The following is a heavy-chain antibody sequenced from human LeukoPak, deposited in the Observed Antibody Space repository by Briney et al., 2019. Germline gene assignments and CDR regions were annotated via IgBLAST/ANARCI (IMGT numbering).Heavy chain of an antibody. V-gene: IGHV3-30*02. CDR3: AKDFYYDSSGPSHFDY. J-gene: IGHJ4*02. Sequence: PGGSLRLSCAASGFTFSNYGMHWVRQAPGKGLEWVVFIRYDGSNKYYADSVKGRFTISRDNSKNTLYLQMNSLRADDTSVYYCAKDFYYDSSGPSHFDYWGQGTLVTVSS. CDR1: GFTFSNYG. D-gene: IGHD3-22*01. CDR2: IRYDGSNK.